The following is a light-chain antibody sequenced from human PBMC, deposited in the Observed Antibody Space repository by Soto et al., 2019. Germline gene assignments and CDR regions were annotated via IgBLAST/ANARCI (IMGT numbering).Light chain of an antibody. CDR1: SSDVGGYNY. CDR3: CSYTTSNTRQIV. J-gene: IGLJ1*01. V-gene: IGLV2-14*03. CDR2: DAS. Sequence: QSVLTQPASGSGSPGQSITISCPGTSSDVGGYNYVSWYQHHPGKAPKLMIYDASNRPSGVSNRFSGSKSGNTASLTISGLQPEDEADYYCCSYTTSNTRQIVFGTGTKVT.